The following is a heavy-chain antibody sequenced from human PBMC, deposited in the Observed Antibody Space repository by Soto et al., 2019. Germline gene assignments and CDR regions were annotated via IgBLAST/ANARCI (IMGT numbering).Heavy chain of an antibody. CDR2: VYYTGNT. V-gene: IGHV4-59*01. CDR1: GAPISGFY. D-gene: IGHD5-12*01. Sequence: SETLSLTCTVSGAPISGFYWSWIRQPPGKELEWIGHVYYTGNTNYNSALKSRVTISLDTSKNQFSLSLSSVTTADTAVYYCARRRDGYTGVWFDPWGQGTLVTVSS. J-gene: IGHJ5*02. CDR3: ARRRDGYTGVWFDP.